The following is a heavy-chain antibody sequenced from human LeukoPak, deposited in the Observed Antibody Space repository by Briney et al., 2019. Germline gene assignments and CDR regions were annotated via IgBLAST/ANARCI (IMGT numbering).Heavy chain of an antibody. CDR3: ARGLITIFGVVMGYFDY. V-gene: IGHV4-59*01. CDR2: IYYSGST. CDR1: GGSINNYY. Sequence: SETLSLTCTVSGGSINNYYWSWIRQPPGKGLEWIGYIYYSGSTNYNPSLKSRVTISVDTSKNQFSLKLSSVTAADTAVYYCARGLITIFGVVMGYFDYWGQGTLVTVSS. D-gene: IGHD3-3*01. J-gene: IGHJ4*02.